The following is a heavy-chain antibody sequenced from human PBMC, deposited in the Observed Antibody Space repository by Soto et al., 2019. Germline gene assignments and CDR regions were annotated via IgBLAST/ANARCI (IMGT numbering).Heavy chain of an antibody. CDR2: INHSGST. CDR1: GGSFSGYY. CDR3: ARAVTKNTAYDNFDY. D-gene: IGHD5-12*01. V-gene: IGHV4-34*01. J-gene: IGHJ4*02. Sequence: SETLSLTCAVYGGSFSGYYWSWIRQPPGKGLEWIGEINHSGSTNYNPSLKSRVTISVDTSKNQFSLKLSSVTAADTAVYYCARAVTKNTAYDNFDYWGQGTLVT.